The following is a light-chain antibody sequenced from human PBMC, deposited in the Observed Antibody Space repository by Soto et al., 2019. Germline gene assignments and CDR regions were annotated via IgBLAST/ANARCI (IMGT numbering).Light chain of an antibody. V-gene: IGLV2-14*01. CDR1: SSDVGGYNY. CDR2: DVS. Sequence: QSALTQPASVSGSPGQSITISCTGTSSDVGGYNYVSWYQQHPGKVPKLMIYDVSNRPSGVSNRFSGYKSGNTASLTISGLQAEDGADYFCSSYTSSSTLYVFGTGTKLTVL. CDR3: SSYTSSSTLYV. J-gene: IGLJ1*01.